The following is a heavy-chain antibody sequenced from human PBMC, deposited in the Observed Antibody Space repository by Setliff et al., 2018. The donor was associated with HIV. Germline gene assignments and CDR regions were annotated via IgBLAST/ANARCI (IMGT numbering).Heavy chain of an antibody. V-gene: IGHV3-53*01. J-gene: IGHJ3*02. CDR2: IYGGAST. CDR3: VREAPRYASGAFDM. D-gene: IGHD3-10*01. CDR1: GFTVSSDY. Sequence: PGGSLRLSCAASGFTVSSDYMSWVRQAPGKGLEWLSTIYGGASTYYADSVKGRFTISRDNSKNTIFLQMNGLRGDDTAIYYCVREAPRYASGAFDMWGLGTMVTVSS.